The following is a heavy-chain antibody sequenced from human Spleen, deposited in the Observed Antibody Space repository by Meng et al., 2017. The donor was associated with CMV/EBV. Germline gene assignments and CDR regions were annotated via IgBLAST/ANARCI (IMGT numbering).Heavy chain of an antibody. Sequence: GGSLRLSCAASGFMFNTYWMAWVRQAPGKGLEWVAVISYDGSNKYYADSVKGRFTISRDNSKNTLYLQMNSLRAEDTAVYYCARAFFRPRLYYYYGMDVWGQGTTVTVSS. CDR1: GFMFNTYW. J-gene: IGHJ6*02. CDR3: ARAFFRPRLYYYYGMDV. D-gene: IGHD3-3*01. V-gene: IGHV3-30*03. CDR2: ISYDGSNK.